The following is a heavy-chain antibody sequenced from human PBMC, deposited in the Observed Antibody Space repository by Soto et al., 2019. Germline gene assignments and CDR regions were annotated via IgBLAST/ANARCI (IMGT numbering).Heavy chain of an antibody. CDR3: ARAGGILLDY. Sequence: QVQLVESGGGVVQPGRSLRLSCAASGFTFSSYAMHWVRQAPGKGLEWVAVIAYDGSNKYYADSVKGRFTISRDISKNTLYLQMNSLRPEDTAVYYCARAGGILLDYCCPGTLGTVSS. J-gene: IGHJ4*02. V-gene: IGHV3-30-3*01. CDR1: GFTFSSYA. D-gene: IGHD3-16*01. CDR2: IAYDGSNK.